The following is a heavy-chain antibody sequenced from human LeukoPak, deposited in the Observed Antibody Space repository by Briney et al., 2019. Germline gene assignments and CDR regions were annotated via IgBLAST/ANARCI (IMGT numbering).Heavy chain of an antibody. CDR3: ARLLRNYYDFWSGYSYYFDY. D-gene: IGHD3-3*01. J-gene: IGHJ4*02. CDR2: IYYSGST. Sequence: SETLSLTCTVSGGSISSSSYYWGWIRQPPGKGLEWIGSIYYSGSTYYNPSLKGRVTISVDTSKNQFSLKLSSVTAADTAVYYCARLLRNYYDFWSGYSYYFDYWGQGTLVTVSS. CDR1: GGSISSSSYY. V-gene: IGHV4-39*01.